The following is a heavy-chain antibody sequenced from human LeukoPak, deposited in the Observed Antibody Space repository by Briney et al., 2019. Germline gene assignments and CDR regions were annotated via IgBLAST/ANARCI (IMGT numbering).Heavy chain of an antibody. CDR3: AKGRQYSVDYLIDY. J-gene: IGHJ4*02. D-gene: IGHD5/OR15-5a*01. CDR2: ISYDGSKK. CDR1: GFTFSSLG. V-gene: IGHV3-30*18. Sequence: GGSLRLSCVASGFTFSSLGMHWVRQAPGKGLEWVAVISYDGSKKNYADSVKGRLTLSRDNSKNTVYLQVDSMRTDDTAVYYCAKGRQYSVDYLIDYWGQGTLVAVSS.